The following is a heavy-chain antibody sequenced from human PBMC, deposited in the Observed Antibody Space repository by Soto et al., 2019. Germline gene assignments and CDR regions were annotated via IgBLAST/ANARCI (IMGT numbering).Heavy chain of an antibody. V-gene: IGHV3-23*01. J-gene: IGHJ5*02. Sequence: GGSLRLSCAASGFTFSSYAMSWVRQAPGKGLEWVSAISGSGGSTYYADSVKGRFTISRDNSKNTLYLQMNSLRAEDTAVYYCAKVPHIGQQLVLAWFDPWGQGTLVTVSS. D-gene: IGHD6-13*01. CDR1: GFTFSSYA. CDR3: AKVPHIGQQLVLAWFDP. CDR2: ISGSGGST.